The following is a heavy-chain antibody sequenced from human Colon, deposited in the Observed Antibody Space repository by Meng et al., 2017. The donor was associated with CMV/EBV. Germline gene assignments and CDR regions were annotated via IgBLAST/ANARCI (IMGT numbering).Heavy chain of an antibody. CDR3: ARHASDVDGYGFLNPHYYFDY. CDR1: RYY. CDR2: LYYSRRA. D-gene: IGHD5-18*01. J-gene: IGHJ4*02. V-gene: IGHV4-61*03. Sequence: RYYCSWLRRPPGKGLAWIGYLYYSRRANSNPSRKSRVAISVDTSKHHFSLTLSSVTAADTAVYYCARHASDVDGYGFLNPHYYFDYWGQGTLVTVSS.